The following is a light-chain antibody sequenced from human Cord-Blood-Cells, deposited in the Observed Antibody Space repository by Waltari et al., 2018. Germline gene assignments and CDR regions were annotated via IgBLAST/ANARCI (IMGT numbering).Light chain of an antibody. CDR2: EGS. CDR1: SSDVGSYNL. J-gene: IGLJ2*01. Sequence: QSALTQPASVSGSPGQSITISCTGNSSDVGSYNLVSWYQQYPGKAPKLMIYEGSKRPSGVSNRFAGSKSGNTASLTISGLQAEDEADYYCCSYAGSSTLVVFGGGTKLTVL. CDR3: CSYAGSSTLVV. V-gene: IGLV2-23*01.